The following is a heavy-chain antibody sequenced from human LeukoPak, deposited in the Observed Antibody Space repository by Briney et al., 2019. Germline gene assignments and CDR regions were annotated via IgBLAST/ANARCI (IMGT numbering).Heavy chain of an antibody. CDR2: ISSSSSYI. Sequence: NPGGSLRLSCAASGFTFSSYSMNWVRQAPGKGLEWVSSISSSSSYIYYADSVKGRFTISRDNAKNSLYLQMNSLRAEDTAVYYCARDPGRVSAFDIWGQGTMVTVSS. D-gene: IGHD1-26*01. CDR1: GFTFSSYS. V-gene: IGHV3-21*01. J-gene: IGHJ3*02. CDR3: ARDPGRVSAFDI.